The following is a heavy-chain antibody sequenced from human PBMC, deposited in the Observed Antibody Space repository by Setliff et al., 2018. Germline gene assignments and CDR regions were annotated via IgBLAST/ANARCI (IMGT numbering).Heavy chain of an antibody. J-gene: IGHJ4*02. CDR3: ARLPPLHTPMALTFDY. CDR2: VYYSGDT. CDR1: GGSVRGYY. V-gene: IGHV4-59*08. D-gene: IGHD5-18*01. Sequence: SETLSLTCTVSGGSVRGYYWSWIRQSPGKGLEWIGYVYYSGDTNYNPSLKSRVTISVDTSKNQFSLELRSVTAADTAVYYCARLPPLHTPMALTFDYWGQGILVTVSS.